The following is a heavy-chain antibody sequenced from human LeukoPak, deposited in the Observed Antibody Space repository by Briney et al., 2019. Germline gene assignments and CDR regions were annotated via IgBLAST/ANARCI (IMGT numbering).Heavy chain of an antibody. CDR1: GYTFTSYY. CDR3: ARGDTWETLDP. Sequence: GASVKVSCKASGYTFTSYYVHWVRQAPGQGLEWMGIINPSGGSTSYAQKFQGRVTMTRDTSISTAYMELSRLRSDDTAVYYCARGDTWETLDPWGQGTLVTVSS. V-gene: IGHV1-46*01. J-gene: IGHJ5*02. D-gene: IGHD1-26*01. CDR2: INPSGGST.